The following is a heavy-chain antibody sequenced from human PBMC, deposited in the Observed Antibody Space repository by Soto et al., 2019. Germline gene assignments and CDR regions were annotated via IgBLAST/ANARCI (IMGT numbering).Heavy chain of an antibody. CDR1: GFTFSDHY. CDR3: ARDYRLPGYYYYMDV. CDR2: TRNKANSYTT. V-gene: IGHV3-72*01. Sequence: GSLRLSCAASGFTFSDHYMDWVRQAPGKGLEWVGRTRNKANSYTTEYAASVKGRFTISRDDSKNSLYLQMNSLKTEDTAVYYCARDYRLPGYYYYMDVWGKGTTVTVSS. D-gene: IGHD6-25*01. J-gene: IGHJ6*03.